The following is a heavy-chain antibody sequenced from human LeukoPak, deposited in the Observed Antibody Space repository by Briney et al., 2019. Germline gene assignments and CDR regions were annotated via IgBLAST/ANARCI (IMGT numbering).Heavy chain of an antibody. CDR1: GFSVSSDHY. CDR3: AGSFWSAYYYFDY. V-gene: IGHV4-38-2*01. J-gene: IGHJ4*02. D-gene: IGHD3-3*01. Sequence: PSETLSLTCAVSGFSVSSDHYWGWIRQPPGKGLELIGSVDHSGSTYYNPSPKGRVTMSVDTSKNQFSLKLRFVTAADTAVYFCAGSFWSAYYYFDYWGQGMLVTVSS. CDR2: VDHSGST.